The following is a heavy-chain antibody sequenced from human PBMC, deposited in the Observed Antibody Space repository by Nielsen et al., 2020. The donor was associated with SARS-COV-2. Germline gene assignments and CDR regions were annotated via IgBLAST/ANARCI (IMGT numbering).Heavy chain of an antibody. CDR1: GFTFSSFH. CDR3: ARSSWFGEVPFDY. CDR2: ITNDERGT. J-gene: IGHJ4*02. D-gene: IGHD3-10*01. Sequence: GESLKISCAASGFTFSSFHMHWVRQAPGKGLVWVSRITNDERGTTYADSVKGRFSISRDDSKNTLFLQMNSLRSEDTAIYYCARSSWFGEVPFDYWGQATPVTVSS. V-gene: IGHV3-74*01.